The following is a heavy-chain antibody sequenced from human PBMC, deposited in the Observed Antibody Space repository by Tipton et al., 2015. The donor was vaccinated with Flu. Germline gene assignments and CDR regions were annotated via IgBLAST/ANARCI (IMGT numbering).Heavy chain of an antibody. CDR3: ARDFHPTSNWFDP. Sequence: TLSLTCTVSGGSISSGSYYWSWIRQPAGKGLEWIGRIYTTGIPNYNPSLRSRVTISIDTSKNQFSLKLSSVTAADSAVYYCARDFHPTSNWFDPWGQGTLVTVSS. CDR2: IYTTGIP. CDR1: GGSISSGSYY. V-gene: IGHV4-61*02. J-gene: IGHJ5*02.